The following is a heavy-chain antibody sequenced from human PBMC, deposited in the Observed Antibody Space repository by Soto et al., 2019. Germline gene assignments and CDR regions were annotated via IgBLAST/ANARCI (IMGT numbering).Heavy chain of an antibody. Sequence: QSGGSLRLSCAASRFDFSSYDMHWFRQAPGKGLEWVAVISYAGNYKYYADSVKGRFTVSRDNSKNTLYLQMNSLRAEDTAVYYCAKDFRGYFDYWGQGTLVTVSS. CDR2: ISYAGNYK. CDR3: AKDFRGYFDY. CDR1: RFDFSSYD. J-gene: IGHJ4*02. V-gene: IGHV3-30*18.